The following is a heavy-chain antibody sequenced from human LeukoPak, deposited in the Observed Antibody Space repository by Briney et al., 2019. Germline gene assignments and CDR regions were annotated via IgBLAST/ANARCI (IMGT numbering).Heavy chain of an antibody. V-gene: IGHV3-53*01. D-gene: IGHD6-19*01. J-gene: IGHJ4*02. CDR1: GFTVSSNY. CDR2: IYSSGAT. Sequence: GGSLRLSCAASGFTVSSNYMGWVRQAPGRGLEWVSVIYSSGATYYADSVTGRFTISRDNSKNTLSLQINSLRAEDTAVYYCARVLSDSRGWYHFDYWGQGTLVTVS. CDR3: ARVLSDSRGWYHFDY.